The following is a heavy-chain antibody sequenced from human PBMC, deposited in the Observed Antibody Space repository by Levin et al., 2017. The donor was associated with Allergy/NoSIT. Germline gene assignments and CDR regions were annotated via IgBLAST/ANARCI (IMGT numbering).Heavy chain of an antibody. D-gene: IGHD2-2*01. V-gene: IGHV3-23*01. Sequence: GESLKISCAASGFTFSSYAMSWVRQAPGKGLEWVSTISRSGGSTYYADSVKGRFTISRDNSKNTLYLQMNSLRAEDTAVYYCATGGSTMHDNWGHGTLVTVSS. CDR1: GFTFSSYA. CDR2: ISRSGGST. J-gene: IGHJ4*01. CDR3: ATGGSTMHDN.